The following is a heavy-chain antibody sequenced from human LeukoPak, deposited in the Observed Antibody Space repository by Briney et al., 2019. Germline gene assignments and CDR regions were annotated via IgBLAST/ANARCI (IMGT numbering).Heavy chain of an antibody. D-gene: IGHD3-3*01. J-gene: IGHJ4*02. CDR3: AGQSGYYYY. Sequence: PSETLSLTCTVSGDSISNYYWSWIRQPPGKGLEWIGYIYYSGSTKYNPSLKGRVTISADTSKNQVSLKLSSVTAADTAVYFCAGQSGYYYYWGQGTLVTVSS. V-gene: IGHV4-59*01. CDR2: IYYSGST. CDR1: GDSISNYY.